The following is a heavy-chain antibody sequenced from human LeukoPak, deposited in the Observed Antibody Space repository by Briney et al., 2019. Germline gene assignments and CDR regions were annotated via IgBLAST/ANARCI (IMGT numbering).Heavy chain of an antibody. D-gene: IGHD5/OR15-5a*01. CDR2: IYTGGGT. Sequence: GGSLRLSCAASGFTFSDYYMSWIRQAPGKGLEWVPVIYTGGGTYYADSVKGTFTISRDDSKNTLYLQMNSLRAEDTAVYYCAREVSRAFDIWGQGTMVTVSS. J-gene: IGHJ3*02. CDR1: GFTFSDYY. CDR3: AREVSRAFDI. V-gene: IGHV3-66*01.